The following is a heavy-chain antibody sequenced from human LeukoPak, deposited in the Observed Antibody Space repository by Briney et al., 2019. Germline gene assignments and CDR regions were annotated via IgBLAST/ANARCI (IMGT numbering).Heavy chain of an antibody. CDR3: ARHLDSSGWADYYYYGMDV. Sequence: SETLSLTCTVSGGSISSGGYYWSWIRQHPGKGLEWIGYIYYSGSTYYNTSLKSRVTISVDTSKNQFSLKLSSVTAADTAVYYCARHLDSSGWADYYYYGMDVWGQGTTVTVSS. CDR2: IYYSGST. CDR1: GGSISSGGYY. V-gene: IGHV4-31*03. D-gene: IGHD6-19*01. J-gene: IGHJ6*02.